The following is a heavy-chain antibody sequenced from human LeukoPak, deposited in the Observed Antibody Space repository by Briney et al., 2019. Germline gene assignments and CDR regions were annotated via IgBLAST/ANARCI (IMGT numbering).Heavy chain of an antibody. CDR1: GFTFSSYS. CDR3: ARPGYSRAFDI. CDR2: IKQDGSEK. V-gene: IGHV3-7*01. Sequence: TGGSLRLSCAASGFTFSSYSMNWVRQAPGKGLEWVANIKQDGSEKYYVDSVKGRFTISRDNAKNSLYLQMNSLRAEDTAVYYCARPGYSRAFDIWGQGTMVTVSS. D-gene: IGHD6-13*01. J-gene: IGHJ3*02.